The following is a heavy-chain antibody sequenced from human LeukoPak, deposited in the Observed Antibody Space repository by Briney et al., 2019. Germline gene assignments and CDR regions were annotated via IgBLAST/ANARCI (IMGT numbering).Heavy chain of an antibody. CDR2: ISWNSGSI. D-gene: IGHD6-13*01. Sequence: TGRFLRLSCAASGFTFDDYAMHWVRQAPGKGLEWVSGISWNSGSIGYADSVKGRFTISRDNAKNSLYLQMNSLRAEDTALYYCAKDRGYHAFDIWGQGTMVTVSS. J-gene: IGHJ3*02. CDR3: AKDRGYHAFDI. V-gene: IGHV3-9*01. CDR1: GFTFDDYA.